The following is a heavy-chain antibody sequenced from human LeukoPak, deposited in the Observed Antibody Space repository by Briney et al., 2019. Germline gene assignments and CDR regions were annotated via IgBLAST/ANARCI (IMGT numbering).Heavy chain of an antibody. J-gene: IGHJ4*02. Sequence: AGGSLRLSCAASGLTFSSYAMSWVRQAPGKGLEWVSAISGSGGSTYYADSVKGRFTISRDNSKNTLYLQMNSLRAEDTAVYYCAKTADSSWYVRWPHYFDYWGQGTLVTVSS. D-gene: IGHD6-13*01. CDR2: ISGSGGST. V-gene: IGHV3-23*01. CDR1: GLTFSSYA. CDR3: AKTADSSWYVRWPHYFDY.